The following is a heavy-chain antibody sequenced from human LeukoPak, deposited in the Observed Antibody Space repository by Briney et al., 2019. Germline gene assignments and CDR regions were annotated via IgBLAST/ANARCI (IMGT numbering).Heavy chain of an antibody. J-gene: IGHJ4*02. Sequence: GGSLRLSCAASGFTFRSCAMHWVRQAPGKGLEWVAVISSDADIKHYADSVKDRFTISRDNSKNTLYLQMNSLRAEDTAVYYCAKDRGSGWSFDYWGQGTLVTVSS. D-gene: IGHD6-25*01. CDR2: ISSDADIK. V-gene: IGHV3-30*18. CDR3: AKDRGSGWSFDY. CDR1: GFTFRSCA.